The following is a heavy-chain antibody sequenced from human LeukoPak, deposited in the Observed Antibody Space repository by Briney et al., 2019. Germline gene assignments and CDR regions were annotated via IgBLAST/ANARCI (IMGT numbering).Heavy chain of an antibody. J-gene: IGHJ3*02. CDR2: IIPIFGTA. CDR3: ARVPLPLYYYDSSGGNAFDI. Sequence: SVKVSCKASGGTFSSYAISWVRQAPGQGLEWMGGIIPIFGTANYAQKFQGRVTITADKSTSTAYMELSSLRSEDTAVYYCARVPLPLYYYDSSGGNAFDIWGQGTMVTVSS. CDR1: GGTFSSYA. D-gene: IGHD3-22*01. V-gene: IGHV1-69*06.